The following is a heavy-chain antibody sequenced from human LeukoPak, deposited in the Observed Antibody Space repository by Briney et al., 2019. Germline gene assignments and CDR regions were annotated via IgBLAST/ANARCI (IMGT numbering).Heavy chain of an antibody. CDR2: ISSTSNTI. J-gene: IGHJ4*02. CDR1: GFTFSNFG. D-gene: IGHD2-8*01. CDR3: AGSVFDY. Sequence: QPGGSLRLSCAASGFTFSNFGMNWARQAPGKGLEWVSYISSTSNTIYYADSVKGRFTVSRDNAKNSLYLQMNSLRAEDTAVYYCAGSVFDYWGQGTLVTVSS. V-gene: IGHV3-48*01.